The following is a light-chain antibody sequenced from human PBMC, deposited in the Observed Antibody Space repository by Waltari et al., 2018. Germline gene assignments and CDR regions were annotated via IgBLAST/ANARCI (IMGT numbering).Light chain of an antibody. CDR2: EVT. CDR1: SSDVGSSNL. Sequence: QSALTQPASVSGSAGQSITISCTGSSSDVGSSNLVSWYLQPPGKAPKLIIYEVTKRPFGVSNLFAGSKSGNPASLTISGLQAEDEADYYCYSYAGGRVFGTGTKVTVL. CDR3: YSYAGGRV. V-gene: IGLV2-23*02. J-gene: IGLJ1*01.